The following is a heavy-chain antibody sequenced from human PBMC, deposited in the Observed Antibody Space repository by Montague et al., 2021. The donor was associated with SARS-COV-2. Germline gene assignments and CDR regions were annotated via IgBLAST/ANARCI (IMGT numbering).Heavy chain of an antibody. V-gene: IGHV4-59*01. J-gene: IGHJ6*02. CDR1: GDSINTYY. Sequence: SETLSLTCTVSGDSINTYYWNWIRQPPGKGLEWLGSIFYTGSTNXNPSLKSRVTISLDTSKNQFFLKVTSVTAADTAVHYCARQAAGSYFYYGVDVWGQGTTVTVSS. CDR3: ARQAAGSYFYYGVDV. D-gene: IGHD6-13*01. CDR2: IFYTGST.